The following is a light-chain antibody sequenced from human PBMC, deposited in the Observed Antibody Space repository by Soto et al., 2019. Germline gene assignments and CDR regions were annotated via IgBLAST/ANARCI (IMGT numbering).Light chain of an antibody. V-gene: IGKV3-15*01. Sequence: EIVMTQSPAILSVSPGERATLICRASQSVRSNFLAWYQHTPGQAPRLLIHAASTRATGVPARFSGSASETEFTLTISSLQSEDFAVYYCQQYSAWPLTFGGGTKVEIK. CDR1: QSVRSN. CDR3: QQYSAWPLT. J-gene: IGKJ4*01. CDR2: AAS.